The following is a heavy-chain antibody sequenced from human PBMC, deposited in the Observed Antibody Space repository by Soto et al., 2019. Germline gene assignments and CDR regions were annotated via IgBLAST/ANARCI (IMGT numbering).Heavy chain of an antibody. J-gene: IGHJ6*02. CDR2: IIPMFATT. Sequence: QVQLVQSGAEVRKSGSSVKVSCKAAGGTFSDYALSWVRQAPGQGLEWMGGIIPMFATTNYEQKFQGRVTITADDSATTAHMELSSLKSEDTAVYYCARGRGIGFSSTWNIYWYYNMDVWGQGTTVTVSS. CDR3: ARGRGIGFSSTWNIYWYYNMDV. V-gene: IGHV1-69*01. CDR1: GGTFSDYA. D-gene: IGHD6-13*01.